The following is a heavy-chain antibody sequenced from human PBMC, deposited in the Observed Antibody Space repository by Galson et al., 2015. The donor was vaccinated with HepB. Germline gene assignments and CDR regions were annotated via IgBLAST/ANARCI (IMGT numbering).Heavy chain of an antibody. CDR1: RFTFSRSS. V-gene: IGHV3-7*03. Sequence: SLRLSCAASRFTFSRSSMSWVRQAPGKGLEWVANIKQDGSEKYYMDSVKGRFTISRDNAKNSLYLQMNSLRAEDTAVYYCARDYDFWSGDTYYYYGMDVWGQGATVTVSS. CDR2: IKQDGSEK. CDR3: ARDYDFWSGDTYYYYGMDV. D-gene: IGHD3-3*01. J-gene: IGHJ6*02.